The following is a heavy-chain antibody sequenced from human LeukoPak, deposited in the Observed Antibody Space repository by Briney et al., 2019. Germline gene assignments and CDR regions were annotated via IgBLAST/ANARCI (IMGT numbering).Heavy chain of an antibody. J-gene: IGHJ4*02. V-gene: IGHV3-21*01. Sequence: PGGSLRLSCAGSGFRLSSYWMTGVRQAPGKGLEWVSSISSSSSYIYYADSVKGRFTISRDNAKNSLYLQMNSLRAEDTAVYYCAREGFDYWGQGTLVTVSS. CDR1: GFRLSSYW. CDR2: ISSSSSYI. CDR3: AREGFDY.